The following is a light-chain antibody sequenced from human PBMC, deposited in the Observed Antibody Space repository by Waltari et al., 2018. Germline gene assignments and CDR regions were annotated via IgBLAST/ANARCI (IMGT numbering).Light chain of an antibody. CDR3: QKYGRLPAT. V-gene: IGKV3-20*01. J-gene: IGKJ1*01. CDR2: EAS. Sequence: EIVLTQSPGTLSLSPGERATLSCRASQIVSRYLAWYQQKPGPAPRLLIYEASSRATGIPDRFSGSGSGTDFSLTISRLEPEDFAVYYCQKYGRLPATFGQGTKVEIK. CDR1: QIVSRY.